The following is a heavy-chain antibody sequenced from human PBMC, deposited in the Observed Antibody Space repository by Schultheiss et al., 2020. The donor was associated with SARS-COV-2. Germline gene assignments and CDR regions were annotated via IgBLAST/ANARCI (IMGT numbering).Heavy chain of an antibody. CDR3: ARDGFGYCSSTSCYNNWFDP. CDR1: GYSISSVEY. D-gene: IGHD2-2*02. J-gene: IGHJ5*02. CDR2: IHYTGTT. Sequence: SETLSLTCDVSGYSISSVEYWGWIRQPPGKGLEWIGNIHYTGTTYYNPSLKSRVTISVDTSKNQFSLKLSSVTAADTAVYYCARDGFGYCSSTSCYNNWFDPWGQGTLVTVSS. V-gene: IGHV4-38-2*02.